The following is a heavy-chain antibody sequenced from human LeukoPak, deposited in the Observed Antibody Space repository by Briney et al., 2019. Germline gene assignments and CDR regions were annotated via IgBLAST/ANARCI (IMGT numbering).Heavy chain of an antibody. CDR3: ARARKGLTRRGPFDY. CDR1: GFTFSSYE. J-gene: IGHJ4*02. Sequence: GGSLRLSCAASGFTFSSYEMNWVRQAPGEGLEWVSYISSSGSTIYYADSVKGRFTISRDNAKNSLYLQMNSLRAEDTAVYYCARARKGLTRRGPFDYWGQGTLVTVSS. V-gene: IGHV3-48*03. D-gene: IGHD1-14*01. CDR2: ISSSGSTI.